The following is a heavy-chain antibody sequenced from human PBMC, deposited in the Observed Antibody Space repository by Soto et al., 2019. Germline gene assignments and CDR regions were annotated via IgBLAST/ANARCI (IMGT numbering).Heavy chain of an antibody. D-gene: IGHD2-2*01. CDR2: IYSGDST. Sequence: EVQLVESGGGLVQPGGSLRLSCAASGFTVSSNYMSWVRQAPGKGLEWVSVIYSGDSTYYADSVKGRFTISRDNSKNTLYLQMNSLRAEDTAVYYCARGGACSSTGCYPGAFDIWGQGTMVIVSS. J-gene: IGHJ3*02. V-gene: IGHV3-66*01. CDR3: ARGGACSSTGCYPGAFDI. CDR1: GFTVSSNY.